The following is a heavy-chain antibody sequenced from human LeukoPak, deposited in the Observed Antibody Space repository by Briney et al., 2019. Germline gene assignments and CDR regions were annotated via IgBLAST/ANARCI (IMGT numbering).Heavy chain of an antibody. V-gene: IGHV4-61*02. J-gene: IGHJ4*02. CDR3: AREGPGISFDY. Sequence: SETLSLTCTVSGGSISSGSYYWSWIRQPAGKGLEWIGRIYTSGSTNYNPSLKSRVTISVDTSKNQFSLKLSSVTAADTAVYYCAREGPGISFDYWGQGTLVTVSS. CDR2: IYTSGST. CDR1: GGSISSGSYY. D-gene: IGHD6-13*01.